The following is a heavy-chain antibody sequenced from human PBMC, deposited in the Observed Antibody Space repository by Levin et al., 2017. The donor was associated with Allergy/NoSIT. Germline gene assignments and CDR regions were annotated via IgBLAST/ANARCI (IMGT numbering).Heavy chain of an antibody. CDR3: SRTDSSGYLDFEK. Sequence: PSETLSLTCSVSGGSFSGYYWNWIRQPPGKGLEWIGEINHRGSTNYIPSLKSRATILVDTSKNQLSLKLSSVTAADTAVYYCSRTDSSGYLDFEKWGRGTLVTVSS. CDR1: GGSFSGYY. D-gene: IGHD3-22*01. V-gene: IGHV4-34*01. CDR2: INHRGST. J-gene: IGHJ4*02.